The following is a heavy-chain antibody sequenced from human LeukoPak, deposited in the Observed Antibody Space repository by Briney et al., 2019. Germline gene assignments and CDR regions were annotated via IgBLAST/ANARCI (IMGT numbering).Heavy chain of an antibody. V-gene: IGHV3-15*01. J-gene: IGHJ4*02. CDR3: TTEMVRGVITLDY. CDR1: GFTFSNAW. D-gene: IGHD3-10*01. Sequence: PGGSLRLSCAASGFTFSNAWMSWVRQAPGKGLEWVGRIKSKTDGGTTDYAAPVKGRFTISRDDSENTLYLQMNSLKTEDTAVYYCTTEMVRGVITLDYWGQGTLVTVSS. CDR2: IKSKTDGGTT.